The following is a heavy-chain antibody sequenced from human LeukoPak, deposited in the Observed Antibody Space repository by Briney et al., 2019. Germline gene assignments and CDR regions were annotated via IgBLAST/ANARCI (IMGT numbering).Heavy chain of an antibody. Sequence: SGRSLRLSCAASGFTFSSYGMHWVRQAPGKGLEWVAIISNDGSNEYYADSVKGRLTISRDNTKNTLCLQMNRLRTADTGVYYCARDQRITEVRGDTDYWGQGTLVTVSS. CDR3: ARDQRITEVRGDTDY. V-gene: IGHV3-30*04. J-gene: IGHJ4*01. CDR2: ISNDGSNE. CDR1: GFTFSSYG. D-gene: IGHD3-10*01.